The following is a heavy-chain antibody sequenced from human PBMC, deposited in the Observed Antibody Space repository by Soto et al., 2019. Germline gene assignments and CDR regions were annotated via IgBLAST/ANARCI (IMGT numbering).Heavy chain of an antibody. Sequence: TSETLSLTCTVSGGSISSSSYYWGWIRQPPGKGLEWIGSIYYSGSTYYNPSLKSRVTISVDTSKNQFSLKLSSVTAADTAVYYCARPTITIFGHNLPLKYNWFDPWGQGTLVTVSS. CDR3: ARPTITIFGHNLPLKYNWFDP. D-gene: IGHD3-3*01. CDR2: IYYSGST. J-gene: IGHJ5*02. CDR1: GGSISSSSYY. V-gene: IGHV4-39*01.